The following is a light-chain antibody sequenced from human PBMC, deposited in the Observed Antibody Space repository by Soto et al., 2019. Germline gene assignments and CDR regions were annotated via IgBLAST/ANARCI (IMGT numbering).Light chain of an antibody. Sequence: EIVMTQSPATLSVSPGERATLSCWASQSVSSNLAWYQQKPGQAPRLLIYDVSTRATGIPTRFSGSGSGTEFTLTISSLEPEDSAVYHCQQRSNWPITFGQGTRL. J-gene: IGKJ5*01. CDR2: DVS. CDR3: QQRSNWPIT. V-gene: IGKV3-11*01. CDR1: QSVSSN.